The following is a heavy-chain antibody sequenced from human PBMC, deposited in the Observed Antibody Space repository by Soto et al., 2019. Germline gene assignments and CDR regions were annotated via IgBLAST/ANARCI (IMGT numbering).Heavy chain of an antibody. Sequence: EVQLVESGGGLVKHGGSLRLSCAASGFTCSSYSMNWVRQAPGKGLEWVSYISSSSSDIYYADSVKGRFAISRDNSKNSQYLHMNILRAENTAVYYCASSRWGRTPDSPTHRVPLQLWRDYWGQGTLVTVPS. CDR3: ASSRWGRTPDSPTHRVPLQLWRDY. CDR1: GFTCSSYS. V-gene: IGHV3-21*01. J-gene: IGHJ4*02. D-gene: IGHD5-18*01. CDR2: ISSSSSDI.